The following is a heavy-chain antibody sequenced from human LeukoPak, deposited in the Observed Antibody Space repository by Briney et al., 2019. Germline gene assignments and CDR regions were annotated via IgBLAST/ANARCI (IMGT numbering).Heavy chain of an antibody. Sequence: SETLSLTCTVSGGSISSSSYYWGWIRQPPGKGLEWIGSIYYSGSTYYNPSLKSRVTISVDTSKNQFSLKLSSVTAADTAVYYCARHHSFIYLNYYGSGSYYDPNWFDPWGQGTLVTVSS. D-gene: IGHD3-10*01. J-gene: IGHJ5*02. CDR3: ARHHSFIYLNYYGSGSYYDPNWFDP. CDR2: IYYSGST. CDR1: GGSISSSSYY. V-gene: IGHV4-39*01.